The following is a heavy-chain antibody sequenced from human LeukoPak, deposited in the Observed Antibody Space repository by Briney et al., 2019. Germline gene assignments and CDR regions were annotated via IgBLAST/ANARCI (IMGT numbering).Heavy chain of an antibody. Sequence: ASVKVSCKASGYTFTSYGISWVRQAPGQGPEWMGRISAYNGNTNYAQKLQGRVTMTTDTSASTAYMELRSLRSDDTAVYYCARAEDSSGYVGFDYWGQGTLVTVSS. CDR3: ARAEDSSGYVGFDY. CDR1: GYTFTSYG. J-gene: IGHJ4*02. D-gene: IGHD3-22*01. CDR2: ISAYNGNT. V-gene: IGHV1-18*01.